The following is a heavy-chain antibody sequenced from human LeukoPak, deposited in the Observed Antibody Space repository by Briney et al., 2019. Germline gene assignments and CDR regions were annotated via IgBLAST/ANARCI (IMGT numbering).Heavy chain of an antibody. CDR2: ISYDGSNK. Sequence: EGSLRLSCAASGFTFSNYGMHWVRQAPGKGLEGVAVISYDGSNKYYADSVKGPFTISRDNSKNTLYLQMNSLRAENTAVYYCAKDPVMRGYYYGSGSYYNRIYWGQGTLVTVSS. V-gene: IGHV3-30*18. J-gene: IGHJ4*02. CDR3: AKDPVMRGYYYGSGSYYNRIY. D-gene: IGHD3-10*01. CDR1: GFTFSNYG.